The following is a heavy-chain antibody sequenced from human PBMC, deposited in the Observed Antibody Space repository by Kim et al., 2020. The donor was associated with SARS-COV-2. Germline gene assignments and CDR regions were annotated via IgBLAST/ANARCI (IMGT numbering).Heavy chain of an antibody. CDR1: GFTFSSHS. D-gene: IGHD2-2*01. V-gene: IGHV3-48*02. Sequence: GGSLRLSCAASGFTFSSHSMHWVRQAPGKGLEWVSYISSSSSTIYYADSVRGRFTISRDNAKNSLYLQMNSLRDEDTAVYYCARGTSTSRLVDYWGQGTRDTGSS. CDR3: ARGTSTSRLVDY. CDR2: ISSSSSTI. J-gene: IGHJ4*02.